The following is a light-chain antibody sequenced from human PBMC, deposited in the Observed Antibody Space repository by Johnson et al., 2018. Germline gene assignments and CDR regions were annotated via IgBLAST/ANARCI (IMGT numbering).Light chain of an antibody. J-gene: IGLJ1*01. CDR2: ENN. CDR1: SSNIGNNY. V-gene: IGLV1-51*02. CDR3: GTWDSRLSAGNV. Sequence: QSVLTQPPSVSAAPGQKVTISCSGSSSNIGNNYVSWYQQLPGTAPKLLIYENNKRPSGIPDRFSGSTSGTSATLGITGIQTGDAADYYCGTWDSRLSAGNVFGTGTKVTVL.